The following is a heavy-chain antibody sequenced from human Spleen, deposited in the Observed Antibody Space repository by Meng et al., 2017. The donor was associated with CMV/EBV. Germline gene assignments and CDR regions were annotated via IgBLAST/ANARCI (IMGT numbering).Heavy chain of an antibody. Sequence: ASVKVSCKASGYTFTTYGISWVRQATGQGLEWMGWMNPNSGDTGYAQKFQGRVTMTRDTSISTAYMELNSLKSEDTVVYYCARGDYKYGPYSYYYGMDVWGQGTTVTVSS. V-gene: IGHV1-8*02. D-gene: IGHD3-16*01. CDR3: ARGDYKYGPYSYYYGMDV. J-gene: IGHJ6*02. CDR2: MNPNSGDT. CDR1: GYTFTTYG.